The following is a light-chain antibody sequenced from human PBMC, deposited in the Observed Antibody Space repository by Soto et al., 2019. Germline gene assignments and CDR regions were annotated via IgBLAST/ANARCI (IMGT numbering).Light chain of an antibody. J-gene: IGKJ2*01. Sequence: DIPMTQSPSSLSASVGDRVTITCRASQSISSYLNWYQQKPGKAPKLLIYAASSLQSGVPSRFSGSGSGTDFTLTIISLQPEDFATYYCQQSYSTPGNTFGQGTKLEIK. CDR1: QSISSY. V-gene: IGKV1-39*01. CDR3: QQSYSTPGNT. CDR2: AAS.